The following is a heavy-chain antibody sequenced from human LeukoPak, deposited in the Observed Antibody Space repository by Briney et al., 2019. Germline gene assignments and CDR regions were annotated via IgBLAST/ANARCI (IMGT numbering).Heavy chain of an antibody. J-gene: IGHJ4*02. V-gene: IGHV4-38-2*01. CDR2: IYHSGST. CDR1: GYSISSGYY. D-gene: IGHD6-6*01. Sequence: PSETLSLTCAVSGYSISSGYYWGWIRQPPGKGLEWIGSIYHSGSTYYNPSLKRRVTISVDTSKNQFSLKLSSVTAATTAVYYCASTNRYSSSSRFDYWGQGTLVTVSS. CDR3: ASTNRYSSSSRFDY.